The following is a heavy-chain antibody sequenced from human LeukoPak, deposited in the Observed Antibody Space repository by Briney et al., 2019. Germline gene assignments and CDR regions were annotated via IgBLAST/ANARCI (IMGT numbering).Heavy chain of an antibody. CDR2: LSGSGITT. V-gene: IGHV3-23*01. Sequence: GGSLTLSCAASGFTSSNSAMSWVRQAPGKGLEWVSTLSGSGITTYYADSVKGRFTISRDNSKNTLYLQMNSLRAEDTAVYYCAKGIYSSGWSYFDYWGHGTLVTVSS. D-gene: IGHD6-19*01. J-gene: IGHJ4*01. CDR1: GFTSSNSA. CDR3: AKGIYSSGWSYFDY.